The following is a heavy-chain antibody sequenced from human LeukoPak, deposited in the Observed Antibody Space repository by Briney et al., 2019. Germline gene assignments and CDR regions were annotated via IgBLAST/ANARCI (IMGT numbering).Heavy chain of an antibody. CDR1: GFTFSSYE. Sequence: PGGSLRLSCAASGFTFSSYEMKWVRQAPGKGLEWVSDISSSGSDIYYADSVKGRFTISRDNAKNSVYLQLNSLRAEDTAVYYCARGTTGGTLSAFDIWGQGTVVTVSS. V-gene: IGHV3-48*03. CDR3: ARGTTGGTLSAFDI. CDR2: ISSSGSDI. J-gene: IGHJ3*02. D-gene: IGHD4-23*01.